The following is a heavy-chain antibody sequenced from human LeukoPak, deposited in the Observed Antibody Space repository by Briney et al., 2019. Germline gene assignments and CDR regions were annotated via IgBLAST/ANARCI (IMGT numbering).Heavy chain of an antibody. Sequence: SGPTLVKPTQTLTLTCTFSGFSLSTSGVGVGWIRQPPGKALEWLALIYWYDDKRYSPSLKSRLTITKDTSKNQVVLTMTNMDPVDTATYYCAHRRYDSNGGGLDYWGQGTLVTVSS. V-gene: IGHV2-5*01. CDR2: IYWYDDK. CDR1: GFSLSTSGVG. D-gene: IGHD3-22*01. CDR3: AHRRYDSNGGGLDY. J-gene: IGHJ4*02.